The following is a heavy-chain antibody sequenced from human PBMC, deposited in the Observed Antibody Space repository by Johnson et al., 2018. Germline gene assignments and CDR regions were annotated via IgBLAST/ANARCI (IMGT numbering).Heavy chain of an antibody. D-gene: IGHD3-9*01. CDR1: GFAFSSYV. CDR2: ICYDGSNK. CDR3: AKYGRLLRYFGWAFIFKH. J-gene: IGHJ1*01. V-gene: IGHV3-33*03. Sequence: VQLVESGGGVVQPGRSLRLSCAASGFAFSSYVMHWVRQAPGKGLEWVTLICYDGSNKYHVESVQGRFTISRDKPKNTLDLQMNSLRAEDTAVYYCAKYGRLLRYFGWAFIFKHWGQGTLVTVSS.